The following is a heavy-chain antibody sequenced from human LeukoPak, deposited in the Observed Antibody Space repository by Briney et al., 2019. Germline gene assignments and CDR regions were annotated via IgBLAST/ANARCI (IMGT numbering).Heavy chain of an antibody. CDR3: ARWGIVVVPAATEFDP. V-gene: IGHV4-30-4*08. CDR1: GGSISSSNYY. CDR2: IYYSGST. J-gene: IGHJ5*02. D-gene: IGHD2-2*01. Sequence: SETLSLTCTVSGGSISSSNYYWGWIRQPPGKGLEWIGYIYYSGSTYYNPSLKSRVTISVDTSKNQFSLKLSSVTAADTAVYYCARWGIVVVPAATEFDPWGQGTLVTVSS.